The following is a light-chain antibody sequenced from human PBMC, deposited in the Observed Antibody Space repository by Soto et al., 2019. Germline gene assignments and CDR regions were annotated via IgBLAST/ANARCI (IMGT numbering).Light chain of an antibody. J-gene: IGKJ1*01. Sequence: EIVMTQSPATLSVSPGERATLSCRASQSVSSNLAWYQQKPGQAPRLLIYSTSIRATGIPDRFSGSGSGTDFTLTISRLEPEDFAVYYCQQYGSSQTFGQGTKVDNK. CDR2: STS. CDR3: QQYGSSQT. CDR1: QSVSSN. V-gene: IGKV3-20*01.